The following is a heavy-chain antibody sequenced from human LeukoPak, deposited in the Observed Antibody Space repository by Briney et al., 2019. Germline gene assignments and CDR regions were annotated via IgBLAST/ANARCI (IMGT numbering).Heavy chain of an antibody. D-gene: IGHD6-25*01. CDR2: ISYDGSNK. CDR3: AKIAAKGWYYYYGMDV. V-gene: IGHV3-30*18. CDR1: GFTFSSYG. Sequence: GGSLRLSCAASGFTFSSYGMHWVRQAPGKGLEWVAVISYDGSNKYYADSVKGRFTISRDNSKNTLYLQMNSLRAEDTAVYYCAKIAAKGWYYYYGMDVWGQGTTVTVSS. J-gene: IGHJ6*02.